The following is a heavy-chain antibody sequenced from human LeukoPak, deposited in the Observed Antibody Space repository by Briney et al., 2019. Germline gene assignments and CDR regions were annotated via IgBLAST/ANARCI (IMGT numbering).Heavy chain of an antibody. CDR3: VKDPRDTYGTNWFVS. V-gene: IGHV3-23*01. CDR1: GFSFGNYS. J-gene: IGHJ5*01. D-gene: IGHD2-21*01. CDR2: ISGTGGAT. Sequence: GGSLRLSCVASGFSFGNYSMSWVRQAPGKGLQWVSQISGTGGATWYAGFARDRFTISRDNSKKTLYLQMSGLRVEDTAMYYCVKDPRDTYGTNWFVSWGQGTLLIVSS.